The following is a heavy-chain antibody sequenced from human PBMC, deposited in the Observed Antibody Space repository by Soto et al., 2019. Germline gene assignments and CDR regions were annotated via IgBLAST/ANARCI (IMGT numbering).Heavy chain of an antibody. CDR2: ISESGGST. Sequence: GTRSLSCAAAGLTFSDYGLCWVRQAPGKGLEWVSVISESGGSTHYADSVRGRFTVSRDNSKNSLSLRMNRLRDEDTDVYFCAKRRPYRSGWDAPIFEYGGRGALVSVSA. CDR1: GLTFSDYG. J-gene: IGHJ4*02. V-gene: IGHV3-23*01. D-gene: IGHD1-26*01. CDR3: AKRRPYRSGWDAPIFEY.